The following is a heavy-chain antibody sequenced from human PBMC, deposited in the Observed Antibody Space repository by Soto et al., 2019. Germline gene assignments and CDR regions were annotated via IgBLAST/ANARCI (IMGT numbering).Heavy chain of an antibody. V-gene: IGHV3-21*01. CDR2: ISSSGYK. CDR3: ARDPSDLWKADQYFQH. Sequence: VHLVESGGGLVKPGGSLRLSCAASGFTFSTSSMNWVRQAPGKGLEWVSSISSSGYKHYADSVKGRFTISRDNAKNSLYLQMNSLSAEDTAVYYCARDPSDLWKADQYFQHWGQCTLVTVSS. D-gene: IGHD1-1*01. J-gene: IGHJ1*01. CDR1: GFTFSTSS.